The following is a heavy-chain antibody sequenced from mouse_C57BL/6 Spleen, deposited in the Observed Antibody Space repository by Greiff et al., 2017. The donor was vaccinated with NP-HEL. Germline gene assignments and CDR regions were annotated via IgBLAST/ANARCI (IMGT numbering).Heavy chain of an antibody. CDR3: TNNPYAMDY. J-gene: IGHJ4*01. D-gene: IGHD1-3*01. CDR1: GFNIKDDY. CDR2: IDPENGDT. Sequence: EVQLKQSGAELVRPGASVKLSCTASGFNIKDDYMHWVKQRPEQGLEWIGWIDPENGDTEYASKFQGKATITADTSSNTAYLQLSSLTSEDTAVYYCTNNPYAMDYWGQRTSVTVSS. V-gene: IGHV14-4*01.